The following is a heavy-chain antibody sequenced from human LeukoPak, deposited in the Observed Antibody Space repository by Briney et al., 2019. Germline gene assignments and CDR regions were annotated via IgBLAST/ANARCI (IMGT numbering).Heavy chain of an antibody. J-gene: IGHJ4*02. CDR3: ARQKGYSSGWYFDY. CDR1: GGSISSSSYY. V-gene: IGHV4-39*01. Sequence: SESLSLTCTVSGGSISSSSYYWGWIRQPPGKGLEWIGSIYYSGSTYYNPSLQSRVTIYVDPSKNQFSLKLSSVTAADTAVYYCARQKGYSSGWYFDYWGQGTLVTVSS. CDR2: IYYSGST. D-gene: IGHD6-19*01.